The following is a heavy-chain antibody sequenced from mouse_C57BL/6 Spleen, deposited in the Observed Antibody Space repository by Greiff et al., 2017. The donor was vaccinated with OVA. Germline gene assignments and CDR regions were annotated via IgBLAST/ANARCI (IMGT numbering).Heavy chain of an antibody. D-gene: IGHD2-2*01. CDR1: GFSLTSYG. Sequence: QVQLKESGPGLVQPSQSLSITCTVSGFSLTSYGLHWVRQSPGKGLEWLGVIWSGGSTDYNAAFISRLSISKDNSKSQVFFKMNSLQADDTAIYYCARNSHSTMVTTRAMDYWGQGTSVTVSS. CDR2: IWSGGST. J-gene: IGHJ4*01. CDR3: ARNSHSTMVTTRAMDY. V-gene: IGHV2-2*01.